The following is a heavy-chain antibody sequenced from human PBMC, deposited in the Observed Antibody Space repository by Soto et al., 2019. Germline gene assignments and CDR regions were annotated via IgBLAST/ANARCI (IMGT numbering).Heavy chain of an antibody. D-gene: IGHD3-10*01. CDR2: IYNSGTT. V-gene: IGHV4-31*03. J-gene: IGHJ5*02. CDR3: AREPISTPRGVTQVDP. CDR1: GAPISSGGFY. Sequence: QVRLQESGPGLVRPSQTLSLTCNVSGAPISSGGFYWSWIRQHPGKGPEWIGYIYNSGTTFYNPSLGSRGTMAVGAAKNHFSLELRSVTVADTAVYYCAREPISTPRGVTQVDPWGQGTQVTVSS.